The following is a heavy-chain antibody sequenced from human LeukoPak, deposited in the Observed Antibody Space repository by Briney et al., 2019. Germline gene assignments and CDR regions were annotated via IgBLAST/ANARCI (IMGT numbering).Heavy chain of an antibody. CDR3: VRWSRGYDY. Sequence: PGGSLRLSCAASGFTFSDYYMGWNRQAPGKGLECVSDISSSGDSIYCADSVKGRFTISRNNGKNSLYLQMTSLRAEDTAVYYCVRWSRGYDYWGRGTLVTVSS. CDR1: GFTFSDYY. V-gene: IGHV3-11*01. J-gene: IGHJ4*02. CDR2: ISSSGDSI. D-gene: IGHD3-22*01.